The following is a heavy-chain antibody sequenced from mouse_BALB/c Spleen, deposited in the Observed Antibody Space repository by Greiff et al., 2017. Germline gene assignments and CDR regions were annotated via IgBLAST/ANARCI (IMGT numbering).Heavy chain of an antibody. V-gene: IGHV1-63*02. CDR2: IYPGGGYT. CDR1: GYTFTNYW. Sequence: QVQLKESGAELVRPGTSVKISCKASGYTFTNYWLGWVKQRPGHGLEWIGDIYPGGGYTNYNEKFKGKATLTADTSSSTAYMQLSSLTSEDSAVYFCARGEKGYFDYWGQGTTLTVSS. CDR3: ARGEKGYFDY. J-gene: IGHJ2*01.